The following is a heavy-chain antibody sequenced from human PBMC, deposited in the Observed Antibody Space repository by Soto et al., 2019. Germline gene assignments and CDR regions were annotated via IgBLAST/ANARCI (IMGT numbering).Heavy chain of an antibody. J-gene: IGHJ5*02. CDR1: GGSFSGYY. D-gene: IGHD6-19*01. V-gene: IGHV4-34*01. Sequence: QVQLQQWGAGLLKPSETLSLTCAVYGGSFSGYYWSWIRQPPGKGLEWIGEINHSGSTNYNPSLKSRVTISIDTSKNQFSLKLSSVTAADTAIYYCARASLGIAVRGTGRSKNNWFDPWGQGTLVTVSS. CDR2: INHSGST. CDR3: ARASLGIAVRGTGRSKNNWFDP.